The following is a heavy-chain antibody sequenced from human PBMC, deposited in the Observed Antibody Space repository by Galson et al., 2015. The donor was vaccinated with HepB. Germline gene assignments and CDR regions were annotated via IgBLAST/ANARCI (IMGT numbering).Heavy chain of an antibody. CDR1: GDSVSSNGAT. V-gene: IGHV6-1*01. CDR2: TYYRSTWKN. Sequence: AISGDSVSSNGATWHWIRQSPSRGLEWLGRTYYRSTWKNDYAVSMKSRLTINSDTSRNQFSLQLNSVTPEDTAVYYCARQYGSVFDSWGQGTLVTVSS. CDR3: ARQYGSVFDS. J-gene: IGHJ4*02. D-gene: IGHD6-19*01.